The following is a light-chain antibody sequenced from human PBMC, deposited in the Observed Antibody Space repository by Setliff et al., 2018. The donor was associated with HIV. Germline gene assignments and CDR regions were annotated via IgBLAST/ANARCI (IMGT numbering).Light chain of an antibody. Sequence: NFMLTQPHSVSESPGKTVTISCTRSSGSIASNYVQWYQQRPGGSPTTVIYEDNQRPSGVPDRFSGSIDSSSNSASLTISGLKTEDEADYYCQSYDSNNHVVFGGGTK. J-gene: IGLJ2*01. CDR2: EDN. CDR3: QSYDSNNHVV. V-gene: IGLV6-57*01. CDR1: SGSIASNY.